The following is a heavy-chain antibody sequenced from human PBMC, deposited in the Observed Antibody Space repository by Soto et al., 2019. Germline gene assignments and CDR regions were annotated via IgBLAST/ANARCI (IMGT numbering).Heavy chain of an antibody. Sequence: GGSLRLSCAASGFTFSSYAMHWVRQAPGKGLEWVVVISYDGSNKYYADSVKGRFTISRDNSKNTLYLQMNSLRAEDTAVYYCARFSIDKYYYYGMDVWGQGTTVTVSS. J-gene: IGHJ6*02. CDR3: ARFSIDKYYYYGMDV. V-gene: IGHV3-30-3*01. CDR1: GFTFSSYA. D-gene: IGHD6-6*01. CDR2: ISYDGSNK.